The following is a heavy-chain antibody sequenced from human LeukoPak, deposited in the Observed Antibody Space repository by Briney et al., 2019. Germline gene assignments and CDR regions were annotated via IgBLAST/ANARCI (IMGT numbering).Heavy chain of an antibody. CDR2: IYYSGST. Sequence: PSETLSLTCTVSGGSISSYYWSWIRQPPGKGLEWIGYIYYSGSTNYNPSLKSRVTISVDTSKNQFSLKLSSVTAADTAVYYCARVGSMAIFGVGHPNWFDPWGQGTLVTVSS. J-gene: IGHJ5*02. CDR1: GGSISSYY. D-gene: IGHD3-3*01. CDR3: ARVGSMAIFGVGHPNWFDP. V-gene: IGHV4-59*01.